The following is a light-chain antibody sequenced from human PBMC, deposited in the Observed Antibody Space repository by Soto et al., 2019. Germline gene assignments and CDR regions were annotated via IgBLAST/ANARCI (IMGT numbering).Light chain of an antibody. CDR1: QSVSSSY. CDR3: HQYDSSPLT. J-gene: IGKJ4*01. CDR2: GAS. Sequence: ENVLTQSPGTLSLSPGERATLSCRASQSVSSSYLAWYQQKPGQAPRLLIYGASSRATGIPDRFSASGSGTDFTLTISRLEPEDFAVYYCHQYDSSPLTFGGGTKVEIK. V-gene: IGKV3-20*01.